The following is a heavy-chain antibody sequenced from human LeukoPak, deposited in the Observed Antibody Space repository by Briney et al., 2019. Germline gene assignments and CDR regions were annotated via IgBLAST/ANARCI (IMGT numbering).Heavy chain of an antibody. CDR3: ARDLGATGAFDI. J-gene: IGHJ3*02. CDR1: GGSISSYY. Sequence: PSETLSLTCTVSGGSISSYYWSWIRQPPGKGLEWIGYIYYRGSTNYNPSLKSRVTISVDTSKNQLSLKLSSVTAADTAVYYCARDLGATGAFDIWGQGTMVTVSS. V-gene: IGHV4-59*01. CDR2: IYYRGST. D-gene: IGHD1-26*01.